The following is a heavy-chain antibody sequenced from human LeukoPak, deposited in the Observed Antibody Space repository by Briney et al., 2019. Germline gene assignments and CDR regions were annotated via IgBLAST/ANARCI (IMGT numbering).Heavy chain of an antibody. J-gene: IGHJ4*02. V-gene: IGHV1-18*04. CDR2: TSYNGNT. D-gene: IGHD6-19*01. CDR1: GYTFSNYG. CDR3: ARHSGSGWQALGY. Sequence: GASVKVSCKASGYTFSNYGISWVRQAPGLGLEWMGWTSYNGNTNYAQKFQDRVPMTTDTSTTTAYMELRSLESDDTAVYYCARHSGSGWQALGYWGQGTLVTVSS.